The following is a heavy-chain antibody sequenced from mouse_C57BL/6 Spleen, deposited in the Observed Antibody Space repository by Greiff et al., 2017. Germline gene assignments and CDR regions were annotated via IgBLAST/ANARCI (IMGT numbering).Heavy chain of an antibody. CDR1: GYSFTSYY. CDR3: AREAYSLYFDV. Sequence: VKVVESGPELVKPGASVKISCKASGYSFTSYYIHWVKQRPGQGLEWIGWIYPGSGNTKYNEKFKGKATLTADTSSSTAYMQLSSLTSEDSAVYYCAREAYSLYFDVWGTGTTVTVSS. D-gene: IGHD6-5*01. J-gene: IGHJ1*03. V-gene: IGHV1-66*01. CDR2: IYPGSGNT.